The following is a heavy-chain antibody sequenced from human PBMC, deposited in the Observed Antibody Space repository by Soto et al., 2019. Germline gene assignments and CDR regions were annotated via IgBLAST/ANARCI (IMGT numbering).Heavy chain of an antibody. CDR1: GYQFKGSY. CDR3: ARQYCSGTSCYWYFDF. J-gene: IGHJ4*02. Sequence: QVRLVQSGAEVQRPGASLNISCQATGYQFKGSYLHWVRRAPGHGLQWMGMINPDTGSTTYAETFQGRVAMSTDRSAGTVYLGLGSLRSDDTATYYCARQYCSGTSCYWYFDFWVQGTLVTVSS. D-gene: IGHD2-2*01. CDR2: INPDTGST. V-gene: IGHV1-46*02.